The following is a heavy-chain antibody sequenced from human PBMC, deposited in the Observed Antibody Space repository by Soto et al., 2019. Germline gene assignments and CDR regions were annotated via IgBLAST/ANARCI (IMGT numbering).Heavy chain of an antibody. J-gene: IGHJ4*02. D-gene: IGHD3-3*01. CDR2: IYYSGST. CDR3: ARLRLEWLPLGDY. V-gene: IGHV4-39*01. Sequence: SETLSLTCTVSGGSISSSSYYWGWIRQPPGKGLEWIGSIYYSGSTYYNPSLKSRVTISVDTSKNQFSLKLSSVTAADTAVYYCARLRLEWLPLGDYWGQGTLVTVSS. CDR1: GGSISSSSYY.